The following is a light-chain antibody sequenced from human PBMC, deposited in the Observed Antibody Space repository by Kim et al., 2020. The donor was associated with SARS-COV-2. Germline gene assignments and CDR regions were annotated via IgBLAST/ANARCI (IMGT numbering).Light chain of an antibody. CDR3: QWCGGSLLT. V-gene: IGKV3-20*01. CDR1: QSVSSSF. J-gene: IGKJ4*01. CDR2: GAS. Sequence: EIVLTQSPGTLSLSPGERATLSCRASQSVSSSFLAWYQQKSGQAPRLLMYGASTRATGIPDRFSGSGSGTDFTLTISTLEPEDFAVYYCQWCGGSLLTFGGGTKVDIK.